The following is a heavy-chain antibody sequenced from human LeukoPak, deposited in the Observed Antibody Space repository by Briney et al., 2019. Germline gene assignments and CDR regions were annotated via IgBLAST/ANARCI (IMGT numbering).Heavy chain of an antibody. J-gene: IGHJ4*02. Sequence: SETLSLTCAVSGGSLSGYYWTWIRQPPGKGLEWIGEINHSGSTNYNPSLKSRVTISVDTSKNQFSLKLSSVTAADTAVYYCARHKGLIVVLGYFDYWGQGTLVTVSS. D-gene: IGHD3-22*01. CDR2: INHSGST. V-gene: IGHV4-34*01. CDR1: GGSLSGYY. CDR3: ARHKGLIVVLGYFDY.